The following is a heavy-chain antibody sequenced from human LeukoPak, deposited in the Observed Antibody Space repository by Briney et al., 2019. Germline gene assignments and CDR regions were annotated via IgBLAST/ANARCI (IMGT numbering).Heavy chain of an antibody. CDR1: GYTFTGYY. Sequence: ASVKVSCKASGYTFTGYYMHWVRQTPGQGLEWMGWINPNSGGTNYAQKSQGRVTMTRDTSISTAYMELSRLRSDDTAVYYCAREKAYCSSTSCYEDYYYYMDVWGKGTTVTVSS. J-gene: IGHJ6*03. CDR2: INPNSGGT. D-gene: IGHD2-2*01. V-gene: IGHV1-2*02. CDR3: AREKAYCSSTSCYEDYYYYMDV.